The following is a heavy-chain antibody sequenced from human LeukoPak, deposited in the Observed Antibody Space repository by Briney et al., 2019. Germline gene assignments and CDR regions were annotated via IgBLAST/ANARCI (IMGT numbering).Heavy chain of an antibody. D-gene: IGHD3-22*01. CDR3: ARGHYDSGGYYYGIRAYYFDY. J-gene: IGHJ4*02. CDR2: INHSGRI. CDR1: GESFSGHY. V-gene: IGHV4-34*01. Sequence: SETLSLTCAVYGESFSGHYWSFIRQTPGQGLEWIGVINHSGRINYNPSLVGRVTVSVDTSKNQFSLNLSSVTAADTAVYYCARGHYDSGGYYYGIRAYYFDYWGQGTLVTVSS.